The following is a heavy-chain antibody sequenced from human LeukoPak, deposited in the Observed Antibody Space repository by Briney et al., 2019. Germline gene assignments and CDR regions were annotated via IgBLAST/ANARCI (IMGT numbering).Heavy chain of an antibody. J-gene: IGHJ3*02. Sequence: GASVKVSCKASGYTFTSYGISWVRQAPGQGLEWMGWISVYNGNTNYAQKLQGRVTMTTDTSTSTAYMELRSLRSDDMAVYYCASPYCSGGTCYAHDAFDIWGQGTMVTVSS. CDR2: ISVYNGNT. CDR1: GYTFTSYG. V-gene: IGHV1-18*03. D-gene: IGHD2-15*01. CDR3: ASPYCSGGTCYAHDAFDI.